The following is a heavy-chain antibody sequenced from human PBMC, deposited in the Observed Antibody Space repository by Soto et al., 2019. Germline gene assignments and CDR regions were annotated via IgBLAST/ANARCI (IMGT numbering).Heavy chain of an antibody. CDR1: GFTFSSYA. D-gene: IGHD2-2*01. CDR3: AKDPHVIVVVPAALKDAFDI. Sequence: EVQLLESGGGLVQPGGSLRLSCAASGFTFSSYAMSWVRQAPGKGLEWVSAISGSGGSTYYADSVKGRFTIPRDNSKNTLYLQMNSLRDEDTAVYYCAKDPHVIVVVPAALKDAFDIWGQGTMVTVSS. J-gene: IGHJ3*02. CDR2: ISGSGGST. V-gene: IGHV3-23*01.